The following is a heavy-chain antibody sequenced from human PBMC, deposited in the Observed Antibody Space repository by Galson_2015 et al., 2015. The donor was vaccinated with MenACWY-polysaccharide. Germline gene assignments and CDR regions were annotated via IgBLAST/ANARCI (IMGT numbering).Heavy chain of an antibody. V-gene: IGHV1-8*01. J-gene: IGHJ4*02. CDR1: GYTFTNYD. Sequence: SVMVSCKASGYTFTNYDINWVRQAPGKGLEWMAWINHNSGNSGYAQTFNGRVTMTKDTSINTVYLEMSSLRAEDTAMYYCARTFGDFDYWGQGTLVTVSS. CDR3: ARTFGDFDY. D-gene: IGHD3-10*01. CDR2: INHNSGNS.